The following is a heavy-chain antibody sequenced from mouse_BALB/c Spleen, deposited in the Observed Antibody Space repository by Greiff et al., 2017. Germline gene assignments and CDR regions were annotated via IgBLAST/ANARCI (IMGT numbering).Heavy chain of an antibody. CDR3: TRLGTTVVATRDY. Sequence: QVQLQQPGAELVKPGASVKLSCKASGYTFTSYWMHWVKQRPGQGLEWIGEIDPSDSYTNYNQKFKGKATLTVDKSSSTAYMQLSSLTSEDAAVYYCTRLGTTVVATRDYWGQGTTLTVSS. CDR2: IDPSDSYT. CDR1: GYTFTSYW. J-gene: IGHJ2*01. V-gene: IGHV1-69*02. D-gene: IGHD1-1*01.